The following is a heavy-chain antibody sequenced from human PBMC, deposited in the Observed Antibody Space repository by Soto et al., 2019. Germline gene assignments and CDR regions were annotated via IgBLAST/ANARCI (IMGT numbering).Heavy chain of an antibody. CDR3: ARVSRDGSYDY. CDR2: ISSSSSYI. CDR1: GFTFSSYS. Sequence: GGSLRLSCAASGFTFSSYSMNLVRQAPGKGLECVSSISSSSSYIYYADSVKGRFTISRDNAKNSLYLQMNSLRAEDTAVYYCARVSRDGSYDYWGQGTLVTVSS. V-gene: IGHV3-21*01. D-gene: IGHD2-2*01. J-gene: IGHJ4*02.